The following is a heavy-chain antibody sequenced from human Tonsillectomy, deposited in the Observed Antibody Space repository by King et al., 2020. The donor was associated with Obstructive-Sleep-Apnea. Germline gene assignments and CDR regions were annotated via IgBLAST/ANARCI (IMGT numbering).Heavy chain of an antibody. D-gene: IGHD6-13*01. J-gene: IGHJ6*02. CDR1: GFTFSSYG. V-gene: IGHV3-30*02. CDR3: AKNEPYSSRWYSSLNYYYYGMDV. Sequence: QLVQSGGGVVQPGRSLRLSCAASGFTFSSYGMHWVRQAPGKGLEWGAFGRYDGMNKYYADSMKGRFPISRDHSNNTLYLQMNSLRAEDTAVYYCAKNEPYSSRWYSSLNYYYYGMDVWGQGTTVTVSS. CDR2: GRYDGMNK.